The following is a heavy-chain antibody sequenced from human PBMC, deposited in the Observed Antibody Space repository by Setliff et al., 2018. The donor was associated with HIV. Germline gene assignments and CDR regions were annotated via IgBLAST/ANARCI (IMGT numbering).Heavy chain of an antibody. J-gene: IGHJ5*02. V-gene: IGHV3-30*02. CDR2: IRYDGSEK. CDR3: VKGDNFWTGYSTYFEFDP. CDR1: GFIFGNFG. D-gene: IGHD3-3*01. Sequence: GALRLSCAASGFIFGNFGLHWVRQAPGEGLEWVTFIRYDGSEKFYADSVRGRFTISRDNSKNKLYLQMNSLRIEDTAIYYCVKGDNFWTGYSTYFEFDPWGQGTLVTVSS.